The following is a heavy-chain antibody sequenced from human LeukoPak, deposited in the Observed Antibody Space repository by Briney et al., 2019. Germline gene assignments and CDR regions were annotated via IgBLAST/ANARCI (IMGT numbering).Heavy chain of an antibody. CDR2: IRFDGTNK. CDR3: ARDLSPWYGDHGY. V-gene: IGHV3-30*02. CDR1: GFTFSSYG. J-gene: IGHJ4*02. Sequence: PGGSLRLSCAASGFTFSSYGMHWVRQAPGKGLEWVTFIRFDGTNKYYADSVKGRFTISRDNSKNTLYLQMNSLRAEDTAVYYCARDLSPWYGDHGYWGQGTLVTVSS. D-gene: IGHD4-17*01.